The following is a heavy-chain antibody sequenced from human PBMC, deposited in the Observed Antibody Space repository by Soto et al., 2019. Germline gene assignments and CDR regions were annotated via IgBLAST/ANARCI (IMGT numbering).Heavy chain of an antibody. J-gene: IGHJ1*01. CDR3: AREGGVAATRYFQH. Sequence: SVKVSCKASGGTFSSYAIIWVRQAPGQGLEWMGGIIPIFGTANYAQKFQGRVTITADKSTSTAYMELSSLRSEDTAVYYCAREGGVAATRYFQHWGQGTLVTV. D-gene: IGHD2-15*01. CDR2: IIPIFGTA. V-gene: IGHV1-69*06. CDR1: GGTFSSYA.